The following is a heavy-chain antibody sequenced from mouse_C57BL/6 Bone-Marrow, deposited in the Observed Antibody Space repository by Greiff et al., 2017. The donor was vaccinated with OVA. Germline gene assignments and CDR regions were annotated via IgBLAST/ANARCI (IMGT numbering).Heavy chain of an antibody. CDR1: GYAFTNYL. J-gene: IGHJ2*01. Sequence: QVQLQQSGAELVRPGTSVKVSCKASGYAFTNYLIEWVKQRPGQGLEWIGVINPGSGGTNYNEKFKGKATLTADKSSSTAYMQLSSLTSEDSAVYFCARSCYGSSYLDYWGQGTTLTVSS. CDR3: ARSCYGSSYLDY. CDR2: INPGSGGT. D-gene: IGHD1-1*01. V-gene: IGHV1-54*01.